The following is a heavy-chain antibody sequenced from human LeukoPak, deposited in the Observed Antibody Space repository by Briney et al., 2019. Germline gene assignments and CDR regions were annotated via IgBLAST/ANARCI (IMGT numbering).Heavy chain of an antibody. CDR3: ARYSIAVAGTRDYYYYYMDV. CDR1: GFIVSSNY. V-gene: IGHV3-53*01. CDR2: IYSGGST. D-gene: IGHD6-19*01. J-gene: IGHJ6*03. Sequence: GGSLRLSCAASGFIVSSNYMSWVRQTPGKGLQWVSVIYSGGSTSYADSVKGRFTISRDNAKNTLYLQMNSLRAEDTAVYYCARYSIAVAGTRDYYYYYMDVWGKGTTVTVSS.